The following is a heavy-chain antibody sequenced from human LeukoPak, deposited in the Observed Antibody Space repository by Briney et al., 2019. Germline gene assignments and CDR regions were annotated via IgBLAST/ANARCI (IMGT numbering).Heavy chain of an antibody. CDR1: GGSITSSSHY. Sequence: SETLSLTCSVSGGSITSSSHYWGWIRQSPEKGLEWIGSIYYSGSTYYNPSLKSRVTISIDASRSQFSLKRNSVTAADTAIFYCARHVAYCSATRCYSAWYFDLWGRGTLVTVSS. D-gene: IGHD2-2*01. CDR3: ARHVAYCSATRCYSAWYFDL. J-gene: IGHJ2*01. CDR2: IYYSGST. V-gene: IGHV4-39*01.